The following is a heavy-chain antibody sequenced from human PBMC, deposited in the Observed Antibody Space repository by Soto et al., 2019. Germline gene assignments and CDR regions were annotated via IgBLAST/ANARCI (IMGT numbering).Heavy chain of an antibody. CDR3: ARVFVVVPAATDALDI. J-gene: IGHJ3*02. CDR2: INPNSGGT. Sequence: ASVKVSCKASGYTFTGYYMHWVRQAPGQGLEWMGWINPNSGGTNYAQKFQGRVTMTRDTSISTAYMELSRLRSDDTAVYYCARVFVVVPAATDALDIWGQGTMVTVSS. CDR1: GYTFTGYY. V-gene: IGHV1-2*02. D-gene: IGHD2-2*01.